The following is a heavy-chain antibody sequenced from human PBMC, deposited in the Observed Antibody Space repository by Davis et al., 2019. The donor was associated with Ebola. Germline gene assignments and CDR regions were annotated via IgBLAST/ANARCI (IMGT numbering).Heavy chain of an antibody. CDR1: GFTFSSYG. CDR2: ISYDGSNK. Sequence: GGSLRLSCAASGFTFSSYGMHWVRQAPGKGLEWVAVISYDGSNKYYADSVKGRFTISRDNSKNTLYLQMNSLRGEDTAVYYCAKDTIFGVVTDYGMDVWGQGTTVTVSS. V-gene: IGHV3-30*18. CDR3: AKDTIFGVVTDYGMDV. J-gene: IGHJ6*02. D-gene: IGHD3-3*01.